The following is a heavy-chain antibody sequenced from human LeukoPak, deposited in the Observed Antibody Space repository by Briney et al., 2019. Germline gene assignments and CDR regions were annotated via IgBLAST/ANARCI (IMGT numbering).Heavy chain of an antibody. CDR2: MYYRGST. V-gene: IGHV4-39*07. CDR1: GGSISSSSHY. Sequence: KPSETLSLTCTVSGGSISSSSHYWGWIRQPPGKGLEWIGSMYYRGSTYHNPSLKSRVTISVDTSKNQFSLKLSSVTAADTAVYYCARVSGFGELHFDYWGQGTLVTVSS. CDR3: ARVSGFGELHFDY. D-gene: IGHD3-10*01. J-gene: IGHJ4*02.